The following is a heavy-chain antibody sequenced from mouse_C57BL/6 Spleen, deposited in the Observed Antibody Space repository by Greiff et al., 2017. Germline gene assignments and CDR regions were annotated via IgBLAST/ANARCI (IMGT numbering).Heavy chain of an antibody. V-gene: IGHV1-52*01. CDR2: IDPSDSET. D-gene: IGHD1-1*01. CDR3: ARSHYYGSSFDN. J-gene: IGHJ2*01. CDR1: GYTFTSYW. Sequence: QVQLQQPGAELVRPGSSVKLSFKASGYTFTSYWMHWVKQRPIQGLEWIGNIDPSDSETHYNQKFKDQATLTVDKSSSTAYMQLSSLTSEDSAVYYCARSHYYGSSFDNWGRGTTLTVSS.